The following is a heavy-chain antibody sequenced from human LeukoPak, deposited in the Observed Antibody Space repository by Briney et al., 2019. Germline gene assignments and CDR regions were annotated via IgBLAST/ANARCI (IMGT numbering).Heavy chain of an antibody. CDR1: GYTFTSYA. J-gene: IGHJ3*02. Sequence: SVKVSCKASGYTFTSYAISWVRQAPGQGLEWMGGIIPIFGTANYAQKFQGRVTITADEFTSTAYMELSSLRSEDTAVYYCARARSGRGHDAFDIWGQGTMVTVSS. CDR2: IIPIFGTA. D-gene: IGHD2-15*01. V-gene: IGHV1-69*13. CDR3: ARARSGRGHDAFDI.